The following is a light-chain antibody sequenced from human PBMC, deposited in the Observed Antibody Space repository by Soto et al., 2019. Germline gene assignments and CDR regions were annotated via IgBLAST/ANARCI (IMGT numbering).Light chain of an antibody. CDR2: DAS. Sequence: AIRLTQSPSSLSASVGDRVTITCRASQGINSALAWYQQKPGKAPNLLIYDASSLESGVPSRFSGGGSGTEVTLTIISLQPDDFATYYCQQYNTYPWTFGQGTKVDIK. CDR3: QQYNTYPWT. CDR1: QGINSA. V-gene: IGKV1-13*02. J-gene: IGKJ1*01.